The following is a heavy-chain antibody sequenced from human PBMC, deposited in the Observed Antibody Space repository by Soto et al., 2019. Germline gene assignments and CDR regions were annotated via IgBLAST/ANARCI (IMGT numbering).Heavy chain of an antibody. CDR2: ISGSGGST. V-gene: IGHV3-23*01. D-gene: IGHD6-19*01. CDR1: GFTVSSNY. CDR3: AKLPAGYSSGWYDY. J-gene: IGHJ4*02. Sequence: GGSLRLSCAASGFTVSSNYMSWVRQAPGKGLEWVSAISGSGGSTYYADSVKGRFTISRDNSKNTLYLQMNSLRAEDTAVYYCAKLPAGYSSGWYDYGARETLFTVSS.